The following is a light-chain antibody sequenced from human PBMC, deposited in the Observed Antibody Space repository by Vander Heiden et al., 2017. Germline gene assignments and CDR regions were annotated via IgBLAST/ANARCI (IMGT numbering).Light chain of an antibody. J-gene: IGLJ1*01. V-gene: IGLV1-44*01. Sequence: QSVLTQPPSVSGTPGPRVTVSCSGSTSNIGTNAVNWYQQLPGMAPKLLIYNNDQRPSGVPDRFSGSKSGTSASLAISGLQSEDEADYYCAPWDDSLNGYVFGTGTRVTVL. CDR2: NND. CDR3: APWDDSLNGYV. CDR1: TSNIGTNA.